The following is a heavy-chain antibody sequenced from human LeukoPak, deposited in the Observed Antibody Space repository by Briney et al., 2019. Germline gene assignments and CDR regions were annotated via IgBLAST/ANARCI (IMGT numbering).Heavy chain of an antibody. CDR2: INPNSGGT. CDR1: GYTFTGYY. D-gene: IGHD3-22*01. V-gene: IGHV1-2*02. Sequence: ASVKVSCKASGYTFTGYYMHWVRQAPGQGLEWVGWINPNSGGTNYAQKFQGRVTMTRDTSISTAYMELSRLRSDDTAVYYCARDASDYYDSSGPIDYWGQGTLVTVSS. J-gene: IGHJ4*02. CDR3: ARDASDYYDSSGPIDY.